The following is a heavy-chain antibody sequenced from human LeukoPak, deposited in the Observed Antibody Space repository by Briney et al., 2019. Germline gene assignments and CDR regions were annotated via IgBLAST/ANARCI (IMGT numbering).Heavy chain of an antibody. D-gene: IGHD3-10*01. Sequence: SETLSLTCAVYGGSFSGYYWSWIRQPPGKGLEWIGEINHIESTNYNPSLKSRVTISVDTSKNQFSLKLSSVTAADTAVYYCARVGVAYYYGSGSYYNPSYYYGMDVWGKGTTVTVSS. CDR3: ARVGVAYYYGSGSYYNPSYYYGMDV. CDR1: GGSFSGYY. V-gene: IGHV4-34*01. J-gene: IGHJ6*04. CDR2: INHIEST.